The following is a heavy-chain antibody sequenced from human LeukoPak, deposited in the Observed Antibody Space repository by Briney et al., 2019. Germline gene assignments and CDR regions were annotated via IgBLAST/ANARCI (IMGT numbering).Heavy chain of an antibody. CDR3: ARKGGHFDY. Sequence: SETLSLTCTVSGDSINCYYWSWIRQSPGKGLEWIGYVYYNGSAKYSPSLKSRVTISVDMSKNQFSLKVSSVTAADTAIYYCARKGGHFDYWGQGTLVTVSS. CDR2: VYYNGSA. J-gene: IGHJ4*02. V-gene: IGHV4-59*01. D-gene: IGHD2-15*01. CDR1: GDSINCYY.